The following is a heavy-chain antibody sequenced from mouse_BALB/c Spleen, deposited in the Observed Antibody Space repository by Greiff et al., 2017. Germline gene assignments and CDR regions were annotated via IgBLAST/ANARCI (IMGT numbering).Heavy chain of an antibody. CDR3: ARAFTGAY. CDR1: GFTFSSYG. Sequence: EVKLVESGGGLVQPGGSLKLSCAASGFTFSSYGMSWVRQTPDKRLELVATINSNGGSTYYPDSVKGRFTISRDNAKNTLYLQMSSLKSEDTAMYYCARAFTGAYWGQGTLVTVSA. V-gene: IGHV5-6-3*01. D-gene: IGHD1-1*01. J-gene: IGHJ3*01. CDR2: INSNGGST.